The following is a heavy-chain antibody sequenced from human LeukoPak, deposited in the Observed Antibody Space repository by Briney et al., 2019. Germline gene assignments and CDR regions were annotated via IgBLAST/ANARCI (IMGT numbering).Heavy chain of an antibody. Sequence: RASVKVSCTASGYTFSSYDISWVRQAPGQGLEWMGGIIPIFGTANYAQKFQGRVTITADESTSTAYMELSSLRSEDTAVYYCARGGVVGATTRLDYWGQGTLVTVSS. CDR1: GYTFSSYD. CDR2: IIPIFGTA. CDR3: ARGGVVGATTRLDY. V-gene: IGHV1-69*13. D-gene: IGHD1-26*01. J-gene: IGHJ4*02.